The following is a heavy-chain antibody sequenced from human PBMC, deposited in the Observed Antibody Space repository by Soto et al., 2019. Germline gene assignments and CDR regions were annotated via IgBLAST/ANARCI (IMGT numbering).Heavy chain of an antibody. Sequence: SELLSITCAVAFDSLKSSHLFNFLRTQPVKGLEWIGQISHSVSTNYNPSLTSRVTISVDKSKNHFSLKLTSVTDADTAVYYGSARHLWSGRWTDRRLDYWGQGTLVTVSS. CDR2: ISHSVST. CDR3: SARHLWSGRWTDRRLDY. V-gene: IGHV4-4*02. J-gene: IGHJ4*02. D-gene: IGHD3-3*02. CDR1: FDSLKSSHL.